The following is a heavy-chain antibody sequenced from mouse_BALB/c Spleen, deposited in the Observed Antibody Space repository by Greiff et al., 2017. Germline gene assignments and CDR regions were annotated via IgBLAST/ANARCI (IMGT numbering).Heavy chain of an antibody. CDR3: ARSAYGSSPYAMDY. J-gene: IGHJ4*01. CDR1: GYTFTSYW. V-gene: IGHV1S41*01. CDR2: IAPGSGST. Sequence: DLVKPGASVKLSCKASGYTFTSYWINWIKQRPGQGLEWIGRIAPGSGSTYYNEMFKGKATLTVDTSSSTAYIQLSSLSSEDSAVYFCARSAYGSSPYAMDYWGRGTSVTVSS. D-gene: IGHD1-1*01.